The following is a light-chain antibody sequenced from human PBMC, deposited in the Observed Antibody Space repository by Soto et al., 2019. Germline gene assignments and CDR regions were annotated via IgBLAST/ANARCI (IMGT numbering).Light chain of an antibody. CDR2: DAS. CDR3: QQRNNWPLT. CDR1: QSFSSTY. J-gene: IGKJ4*01. Sequence: DIVLTQSPGTLSLSPGETATLSCRASQSFSSTYLAWYQQKPGQAPRLLIYDASNRATGIPARFSGSGSGTDFTLTISRLEPEDFAVYYCQQRNNWPLTFGGGTKVDIK. V-gene: IGKV3-11*01.